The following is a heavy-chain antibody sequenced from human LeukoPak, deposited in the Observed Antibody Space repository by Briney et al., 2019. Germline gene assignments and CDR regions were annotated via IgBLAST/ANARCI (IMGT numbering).Heavy chain of an antibody. J-gene: IGHJ4*02. D-gene: IGHD3-3*01. Sequence: SETLSLTCTVSGGSISNYYWSWIRQPAGKGLEWIGRIYSTENTHYNPSLKSRVTMSVDTSKNQFSLKLSSVTAADTAVYYCASSIFGVVPPAYWGQGTLVTVSS. CDR1: GGSISNYY. V-gene: IGHV4-4*07. CDR2: IYSTENT. CDR3: ASSIFGVVPPAY.